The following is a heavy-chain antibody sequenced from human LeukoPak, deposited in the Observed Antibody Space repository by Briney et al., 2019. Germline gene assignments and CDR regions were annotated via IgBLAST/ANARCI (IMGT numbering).Heavy chain of an antibody. V-gene: IGHV4-61*02. CDR2: IYTSGST. J-gene: IGHJ4*02. CDR1: GGSISSSSYS. CDR3: ARESVAAPFDY. D-gene: IGHD6-6*01. Sequence: SQTLSLTCTVSGGSISSSSYSWSWIRQPAGKGLEWIGRIYTSGSTNYNPSLKSRVTISVDTSKNEFSLKLSSVTAADTAVYYCARESVAAPFDYWGQGTLVTVSS.